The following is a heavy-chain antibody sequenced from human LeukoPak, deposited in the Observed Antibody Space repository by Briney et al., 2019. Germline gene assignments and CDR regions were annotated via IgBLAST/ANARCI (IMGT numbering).Heavy chain of an antibody. CDR1: GFTFSSYG. J-gene: IGHJ4*02. CDR2: IRYDGSNK. CDR3: AKTAAIVVVVAANDY. V-gene: IGHV3-30*02. D-gene: IGHD2-15*01. Sequence: GGSLRLSCAASGFTFSSYGMHWVRQAPGKGLEWVAFIRYDGSNKYYADSVEGRFTISRDNSKNTLYLQMNSLRAEDTAVYYCAKTAAIVVVVAANDYWGQGTLVTVSS.